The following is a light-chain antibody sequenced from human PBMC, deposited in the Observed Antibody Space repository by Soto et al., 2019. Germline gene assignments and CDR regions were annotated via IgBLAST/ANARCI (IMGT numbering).Light chain of an antibody. J-gene: IGKJ1*01. Sequence: DIQMTQSPSSLSASVGDRVTITCRASQGIRNDLSWYQQKPGKATKRLIYAASTLQSGVPSRFSGSGSGTEFTLTISSLQPEDFATYYCLQNNSYPRTFGRGNKLEIK. CDR3: LQNNSYPRT. CDR1: QGIRND. V-gene: IGKV1-17*01. CDR2: AAS.